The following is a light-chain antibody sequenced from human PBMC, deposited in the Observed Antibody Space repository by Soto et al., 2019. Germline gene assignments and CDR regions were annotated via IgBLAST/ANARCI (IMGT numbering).Light chain of an antibody. V-gene: IGLV1-47*01. Sequence: QSVLTQAPSASGTPGQRVTISCSGSSSNIGREYVYWYQQLPGTAPKLLIYRNNQRPSGVPDRFSGSKSGTSASLAISGLRSEDEADYYCAAWDDSLSSPVFGGGTKLTVL. CDR1: SSNIGREY. CDR2: RNN. J-gene: IGLJ3*02. CDR3: AAWDDSLSSPV.